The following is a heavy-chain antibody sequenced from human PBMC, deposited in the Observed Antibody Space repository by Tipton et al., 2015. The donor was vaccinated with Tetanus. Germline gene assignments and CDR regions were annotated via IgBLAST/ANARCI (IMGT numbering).Heavy chain of an antibody. V-gene: IGHV4-30-4*01. CDR1: GGSISSDAHY. Sequence: TLSLTCTVSGGSISSDAHYWSWIRHRPGKGLEWIGYIYYSGSTFYNPSLKSRVTISVDTSKNQFSLRLSSVTAADTAVYYCARDQGGGRVARLNWFGPWGQGTLVTVSS. J-gene: IGHJ5*02. D-gene: IGHD3-16*01. CDR2: IYYSGST. CDR3: ARDQGGGRVARLNWFGP.